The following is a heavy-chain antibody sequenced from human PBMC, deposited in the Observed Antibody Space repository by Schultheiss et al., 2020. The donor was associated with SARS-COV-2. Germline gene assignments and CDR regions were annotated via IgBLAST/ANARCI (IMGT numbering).Heavy chain of an antibody. D-gene: IGHD3-22*01. J-gene: IGHJ3*02. CDR1: GFTFSSYA. CDR2: ISGSGGST. CDR3: AKMIVVVKAFDI. V-gene: IGHV3-23*01. Sequence: GESLKISCAASGFTFSSYAMSWVRQAPGKGLEWVSAISGSGGSTYYADSVKGRFTISRDNSKNTLYLQMNSLRAEDTAVYYCAKMIVVVKAFDIWGQGTMVTVSS.